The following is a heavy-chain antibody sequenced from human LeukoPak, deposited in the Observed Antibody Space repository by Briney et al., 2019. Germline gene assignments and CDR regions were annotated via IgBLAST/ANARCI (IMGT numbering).Heavy chain of an antibody. V-gene: IGHV4-59*01. CDR2: IYYSGST. J-gene: IGHJ6*03. CDR1: GGSISSYY. D-gene: IGHD3-10*01. CDR3: ARSPMAYYYYYMDV. Sequence: KPSETLSLTCTVSGGSISSYYWSWIRQPPGKGLEWIGDIYYSGSTNYNPSLKSRVTISVDTSKNQFSLKLSSVTAADTAVYYCARSPMAYYYYYMDVWGKGTTVTVSS.